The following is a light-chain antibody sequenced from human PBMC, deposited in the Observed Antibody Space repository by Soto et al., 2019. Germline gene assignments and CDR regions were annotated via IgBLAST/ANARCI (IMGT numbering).Light chain of an antibody. Sequence: IQMTQSPSTLSASVGDRVTITCRASQSISSWLAWYQQKPGKAPKLLIYDASSLESGVPSRFSGSGSGTEFTLTISSLQPDDFATYYRQQYNSYSITFGQGTRLEIK. CDR1: QSISSW. J-gene: IGKJ5*01. CDR2: DAS. V-gene: IGKV1-5*01. CDR3: QQYNSYSIT.